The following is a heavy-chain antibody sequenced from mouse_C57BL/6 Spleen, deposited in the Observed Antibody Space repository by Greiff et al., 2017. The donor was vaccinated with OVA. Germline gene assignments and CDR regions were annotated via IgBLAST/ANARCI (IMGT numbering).Heavy chain of an antibody. V-gene: IGHV1-55*01. CDR1: GYTFTSYW. Sequence: VQLQQPGAELVKPGASVKMSCKASGYTFTSYWITWVKQRPGQGLEWIGDIYPGRGSTNYNEKFKSKATLTVDTSSSTAYMQLSSLTSEDSAVYYCASDYYGSSYWYFDVWGTGTTVTVSS. CDR3: ASDYYGSSYWYFDV. CDR2: IYPGRGST. J-gene: IGHJ1*03. D-gene: IGHD1-1*01.